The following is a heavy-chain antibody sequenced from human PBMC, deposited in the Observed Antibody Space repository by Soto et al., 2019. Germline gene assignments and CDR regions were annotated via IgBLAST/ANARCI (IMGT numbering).Heavy chain of an antibody. CDR3: ARAEGASVGGQYSFDY. J-gene: IGHJ4*02. V-gene: IGHV4-30-4*01. CDR1: GGSISSGDYY. CDR2: IYYSGST. Sequence: QVQLQESGPGLVKPSQTLSLTCTVSGGSISSGDYYWSWIRQPPGKGLEWIGYIYYSGSTYYNPSLNPRVTTPVATSKTRVPLKLRSVTAAVTAVYYCARAEGASVGGQYSFDYCGQGTLVTLSS. D-gene: IGHD3-16*01.